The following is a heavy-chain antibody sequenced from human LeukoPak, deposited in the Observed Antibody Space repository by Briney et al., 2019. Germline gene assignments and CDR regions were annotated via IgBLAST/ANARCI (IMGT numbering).Heavy chain of an antibody. J-gene: IGHJ4*02. CDR1: GFAFSDYA. CDR3: ARDPAIQIWLSAYYFDS. V-gene: IGHV3-30-3*01. Sequence: GGSLRLSCAASGFAFSDYAMNWVRQAPGKGLEWVAIISYDGSNKYYPDSVEGRFTISRDNSKNTLYLQMNSLRAEDTAVYYCARDPAIQIWLSAYYFDSWGQGTQVAVSS. D-gene: IGHD3-22*01. CDR2: ISYDGSNK.